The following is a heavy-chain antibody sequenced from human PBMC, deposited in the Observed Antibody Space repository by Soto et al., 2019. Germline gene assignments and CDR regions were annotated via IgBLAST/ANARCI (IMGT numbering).Heavy chain of an antibody. J-gene: IGHJ4*02. D-gene: IGHD6-6*01. V-gene: IGHV3-33*01. CDR2: IWYDGSNK. CDR3: ARGSAPEYSSSSGYFDY. Sequence: GGSLRLSCAASGFTFSSYGMHWVRQAPGKGLEWVAVIWYDGSNKYYADSVKGRFTISRDNSKNTLYLQMNSLRAEDTAVYYCARGSAPEYSSSSGYFDYWGQGTLVTVSS. CDR1: GFTFSSYG.